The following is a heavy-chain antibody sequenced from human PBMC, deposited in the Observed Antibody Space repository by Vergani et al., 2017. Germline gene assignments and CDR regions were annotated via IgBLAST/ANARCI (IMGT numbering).Heavy chain of an antibody. CDR1: GFTFSSYA. J-gene: IGHJ6*02. CDR2: ISWNSGSI. V-gene: IGHV3-9*01. D-gene: IGHD4-17*01. Sequence: EVQLLESGGGLVQPGGSLRLSCAASGFTFSSYAMSWVRQAPGKGLEWVSGISWNSGSIGYADSVKGRFTISRDNAKNSLYLQMNSLRAEDTALYYCAKDLGTDYGDYYYYGMDVWGQGTTVTVSS. CDR3: AKDLGTDYGDYYYYGMDV.